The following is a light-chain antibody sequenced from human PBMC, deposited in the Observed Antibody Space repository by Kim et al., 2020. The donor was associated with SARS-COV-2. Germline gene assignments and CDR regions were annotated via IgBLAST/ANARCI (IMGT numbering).Light chain of an antibody. Sequence: LSPGARAALSCRRSQSAARNRFAWFQPKPGQAPRLLVYGTSSRATGITDRCSCSGSGTDFTLTISRLEPEDFAIYYCQQYDRSPYTFGQGTKLEI. J-gene: IGKJ2*01. CDR1: QSAARNR. CDR3: QQYDRSPYT. V-gene: IGKV3-20*01. CDR2: GTS.